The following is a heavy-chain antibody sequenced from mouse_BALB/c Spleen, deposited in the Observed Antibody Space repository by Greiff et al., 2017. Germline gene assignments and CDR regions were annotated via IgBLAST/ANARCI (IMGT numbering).Heavy chain of an antibody. Sequence: VQLQQSGPELVKPGASVKISCKASGYSFTGYFMNWVMQSHGKSLEWIGRINPYNGDTFYNQKFKGKATLTVDKSSSTAHMELRSLASEDSAVYYCARGITTVVAHFDYWGQGTTLTVSS. J-gene: IGHJ2*01. D-gene: IGHD1-1*01. CDR3: ARGITTVVAHFDY. CDR1: GYSFTGYF. CDR2: INPYNGDT. V-gene: IGHV1-20*02.